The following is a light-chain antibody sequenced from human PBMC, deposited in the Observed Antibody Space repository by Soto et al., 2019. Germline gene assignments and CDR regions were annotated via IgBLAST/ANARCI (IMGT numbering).Light chain of an antibody. V-gene: IGKV3-15*01. J-gene: IGKJ1*01. CDR3: QHVNSWPPL. CDR2: GAS. CDR1: QNVNNR. Sequence: EIVMTQSPAMLSVSPGERATLSCRASQNVNNRLAWYQQKAGQPPRLLIYGASTRATGIPARFSGSGSGTEFTLTISSLQSEDFAVYYCQHVNSWPPLFGQGTKVEIK.